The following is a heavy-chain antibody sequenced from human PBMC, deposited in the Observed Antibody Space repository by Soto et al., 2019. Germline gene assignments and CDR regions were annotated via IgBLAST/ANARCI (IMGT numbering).Heavy chain of an antibody. Sequence: ASVKVSCKVSGYTFTGYYLHWARQAPGQGLEWMGWINPDNGAANYAQQFQGRVTVTRDTSISTVYLEFSSLRSDDTAVYYCAAATVTTISLDYWGQGTLVTVSS. CDR3: AAATVTTISLDY. CDR1: GYTFTGYY. D-gene: IGHD4-17*01. V-gene: IGHV1-2*02. CDR2: INPDNGAA. J-gene: IGHJ4*02.